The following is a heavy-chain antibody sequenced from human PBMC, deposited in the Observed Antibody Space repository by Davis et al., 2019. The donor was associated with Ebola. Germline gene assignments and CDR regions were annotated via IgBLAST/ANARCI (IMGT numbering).Heavy chain of an antibody. Sequence: GESLKISCKGSGYSFTSYWIGWVRQMPGKGLEWMGIIHPGDFGSDIRYSPSFQGQVTISADKSTRTAYLQWSSLKDSDTAMYYCARRIAATIPAFDVWGQGTMLIVSS. CDR1: GYSFTSYW. CDR3: ARRIAATIPAFDV. J-gene: IGHJ3*01. V-gene: IGHV5-51*01. D-gene: IGHD5-12*01. CDR2: IHPGDFGSDI.